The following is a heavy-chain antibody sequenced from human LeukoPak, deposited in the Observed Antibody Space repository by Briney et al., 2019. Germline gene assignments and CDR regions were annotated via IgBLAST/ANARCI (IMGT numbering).Heavy chain of an antibody. CDR3: AITSGSSFDF. CDR1: GFTFSSYT. D-gene: IGHD1-26*01. Sequence: PGGSLRLSCAVSGFTFSSYTMHWVRQAPGKGLEWVAIISYVGSNKYNADSVKGRFTISRDNSKNTLYLQMNSLRAEDTALYYCAITSGSSFDFWGQGTLVTVSS. CDR2: ISYVGSNK. V-gene: IGHV3-30-3*01. J-gene: IGHJ4*02.